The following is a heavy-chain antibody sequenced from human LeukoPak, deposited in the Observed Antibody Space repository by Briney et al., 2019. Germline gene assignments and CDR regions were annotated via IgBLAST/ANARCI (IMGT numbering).Heavy chain of an antibody. D-gene: IGHD2/OR15-2a*01. Sequence: PGGSLRLSCEASGFTFGRDWMGWVRQAPGKGLEWVATIKFDESETYYVDSVKGRFAVSRDNGQNSLFLQMSSLRVEDTALYFCAKWDFFGDYFTFDPRGQGVLVIVSS. V-gene: IGHV3-7*01. CDR1: GFTFGRDW. CDR3: AKWDFFGDYFTFDP. CDR2: IKFDESET. J-gene: IGHJ5*02.